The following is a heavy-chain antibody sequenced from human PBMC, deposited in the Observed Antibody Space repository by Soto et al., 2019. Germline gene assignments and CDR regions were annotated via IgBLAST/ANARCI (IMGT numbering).Heavy chain of an antibody. J-gene: IGHJ4*02. Sequence: QVQLVQSGAEVKKPGSSVKVSCKASGGTFSSYTISWVRQAPGQGLEWMGRIIPILGIANYAQKFQGRVTITADKSTSTAYMELSSLRSEDTAVYYCARRVGVSYYFDYWGQGTLVTVSS. CDR3: ARRVGVSYYFDY. D-gene: IGHD2-21*01. CDR1: GGTFSSYT. V-gene: IGHV1-69*02. CDR2: IIPILGIA.